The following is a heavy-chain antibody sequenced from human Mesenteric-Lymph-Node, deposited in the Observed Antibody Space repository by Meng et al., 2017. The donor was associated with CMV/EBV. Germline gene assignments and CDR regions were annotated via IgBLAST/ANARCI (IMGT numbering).Heavy chain of an antibody. CDR2: IYYTGST. CDR3: ARSAARLFDY. V-gene: IGHV4-39*01. CDR1: GGTIGRSSYY. J-gene: IGHJ4*02. D-gene: IGHD6-6*01. Sequence: GSLRLSCSVSGGTIGRSSYYWGWIRKPPGKGLEWIGSIYYTGSTDYSPSLKSRVSMSVDTSKDQFSLKLTSVSAADTAVYFCARSAARLFDYWGQGIVVTVSS.